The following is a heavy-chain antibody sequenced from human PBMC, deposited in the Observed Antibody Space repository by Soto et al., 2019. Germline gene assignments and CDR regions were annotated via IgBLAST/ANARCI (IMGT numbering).Heavy chain of an antibody. Sequence: QVQLVQSGAEVKKPGASVKVSCKASGYTFTSYYMHWVRQAPGQGLEWMGIINPSGGSTSYAQKFQGRVTMTRDTSTSTVYMELSSLRSEDTAVYYCARVPTTVTRYPYYYYGMDVWGQGTTVTVSS. D-gene: IGHD4-17*01. CDR1: GYTFTSYY. CDR3: ARVPTTVTRYPYYYYGMDV. CDR2: INPSGGST. V-gene: IGHV1-46*01. J-gene: IGHJ6*02.